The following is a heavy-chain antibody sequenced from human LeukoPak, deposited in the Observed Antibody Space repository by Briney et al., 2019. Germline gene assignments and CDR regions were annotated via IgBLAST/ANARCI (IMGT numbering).Heavy chain of an antibody. J-gene: IGHJ4*02. V-gene: IGHV4-38-2*01. D-gene: IGHD3-3*01. CDR1: GYSISSGYY. CDR3: ARIATEDFWSGYTYYFDY. CDR2: IYHSGST. Sequence: SETLSLTRAVPGYSISSGYYWGWIRQPPGKGLEWIGSIYHSGSTYYNPSLKSRVTISVDTSKNQFSLKLSSVTAADTAVYYCARIATEDFWSGYTYYFDYWGQGTLVTVSS.